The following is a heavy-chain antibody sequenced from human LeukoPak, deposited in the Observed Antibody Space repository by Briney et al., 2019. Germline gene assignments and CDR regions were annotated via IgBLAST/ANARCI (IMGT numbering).Heavy chain of an antibody. CDR1: GYTFTGYY. J-gene: IGHJ4*02. CDR3: AKNPYEYYFDY. D-gene: IGHD5-12*01. Sequence: ASVKVSRKASGYTFTGYYLHWVRQAPGQGLEWMGWINPNSGDTNYAQKLQGRVTMTRDTSIRTAYMELSGLRSGDTAVYYCAKNPYEYYFDYWGQGTLVTVSS. CDR2: INPNSGDT. V-gene: IGHV1-2*02.